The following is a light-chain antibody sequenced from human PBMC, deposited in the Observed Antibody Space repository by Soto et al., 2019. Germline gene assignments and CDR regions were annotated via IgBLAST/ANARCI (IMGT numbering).Light chain of an antibody. CDR1: QRISDT. V-gene: IGKV3-20*01. CDR2: GAS. J-gene: IGKJ1*01. CDR3: QKYGTFWR. Sequence: VMTRSGATWSVSLGGGATLACRASQRISDTLAWYQQKPGQAPRLLIHGASSRATCLPDRFIGSGSATDFTLTIRRLEPDDFAVYYCQKYGTFWRFGQGTTADIK.